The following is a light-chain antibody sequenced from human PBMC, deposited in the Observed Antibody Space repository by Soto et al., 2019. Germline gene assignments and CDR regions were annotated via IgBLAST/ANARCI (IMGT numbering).Light chain of an antibody. J-gene: IGLJ2*01. CDR3: CSYAGDLAL. CDR1: SSDVGGYDF. Sequence: QSALAQPRSVSGSPGQSVTISCTGTSSDVGGYDFVSWYQQHPGKAPKLMISDVSKRPSGVPDRFSGSKSGNTASLTISGLRAEDEADYYCCSYAGDLALFGGGTKVTVL. CDR2: DVS. V-gene: IGLV2-11*01.